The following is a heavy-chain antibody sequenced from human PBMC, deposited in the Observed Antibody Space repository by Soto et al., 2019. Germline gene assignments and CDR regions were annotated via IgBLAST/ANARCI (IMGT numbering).Heavy chain of an antibody. J-gene: IGHJ5*02. CDR3: ARGSIVVVVAAENWFDP. CDR1: EYTFTSYA. Sequence: ASLWVSCKAFEYTFTSYAMHRVRHAPGQRHEWMAWINAGNGNTKYSPKFQGRVTITRDTSASTAYMELSSLRSEDTAVYYCARGSIVVVVAAENWFDPWGQGTLVTVS. V-gene: IGHV1-3*01. D-gene: IGHD2-15*01. CDR2: INAGNGNT.